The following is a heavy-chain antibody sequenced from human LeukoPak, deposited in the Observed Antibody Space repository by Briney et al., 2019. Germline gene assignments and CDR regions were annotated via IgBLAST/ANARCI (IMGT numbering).Heavy chain of an antibody. CDR2: ISAYNGYT. V-gene: IGHV1-18*01. D-gene: IGHD2-2*01. CDR3: ARDLGYCSSTSCYYYYYMDV. J-gene: IGHJ6*03. Sequence: ASVKVSCKASGYTFTSYGISWVRQAPGQGLEWMGWISAYNGYTNYAQKLQGRVTMTTDTSTSTAYMELRSLRSDDTAVYYCARDLGYCSSTSCYYYYYMDVWGKGTTATVSS. CDR1: GYTFTSYG.